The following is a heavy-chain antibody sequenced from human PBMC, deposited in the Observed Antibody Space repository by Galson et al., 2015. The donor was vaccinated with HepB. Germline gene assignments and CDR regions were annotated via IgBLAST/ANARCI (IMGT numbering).Heavy chain of an antibody. CDR2: GDPEDGKT. CDR1: GYTFTDYY. Sequence: VKVSCKVSGYTFTDYYIHWVQQAPGKGLEWMGLGDPEDGKTIYAEKFQGRVTISADRSTDTAYMELSGLRSEDTAVYYCARGFYYYASGNYYNPPWFDPWGQGTLVTVSS. D-gene: IGHD3-10*01. CDR3: ARGFYYYASGNYYNPPWFDP. J-gene: IGHJ5*02. V-gene: IGHV1-69-2*01.